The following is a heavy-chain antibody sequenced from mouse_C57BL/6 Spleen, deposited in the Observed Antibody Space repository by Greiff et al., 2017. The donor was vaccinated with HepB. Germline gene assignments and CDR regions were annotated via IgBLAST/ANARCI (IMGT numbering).Heavy chain of an antibody. V-gene: IGHV5-6*01. CDR2: ISSGGSYT. Sequence: EVKVVESGGDLVKPGGSLKLSCAASGFTFSSYGMSWVRQTPDKRLEWVATISSGGSYTYYPDSVKGRFTTSRDNAKNTLYLQMSSLKSEDTAMYYCARLTTVVATGSMDYWGQGTSVTVSS. J-gene: IGHJ4*01. D-gene: IGHD1-1*01. CDR3: ARLTTVVATGSMDY. CDR1: GFTFSSYG.